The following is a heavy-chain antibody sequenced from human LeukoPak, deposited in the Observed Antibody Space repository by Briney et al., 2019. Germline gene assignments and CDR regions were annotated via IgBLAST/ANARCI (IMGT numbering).Heavy chain of an antibody. CDR1: GYTFTSYD. Sequence: ASVKVSCKASGYTFTSYDINWVRQATGQGLEWMGWMNPNSGNTGYAQKFQGRVTMTRNTSISTAYMELSRLRSDDTAVYYCARESGSYYCDYWGQGTLVTVSS. CDR3: ARESGSYYCDY. J-gene: IGHJ4*02. D-gene: IGHD1-26*01. V-gene: IGHV1-8*01. CDR2: MNPNSGNT.